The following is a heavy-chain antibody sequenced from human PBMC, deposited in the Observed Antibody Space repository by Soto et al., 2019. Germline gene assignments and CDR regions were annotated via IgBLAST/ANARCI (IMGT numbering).Heavy chain of an antibody. V-gene: IGHV4-4*02. J-gene: IGHJ6*02. CDR2: IYHSGST. CDR1: GGSISSSNW. D-gene: IGHD1-26*01. CDR3: ARVSGSYYYGMDV. Sequence: QVQLQESGPGLVKPSGTLSLTCAVSGGSISSSNWWSWVRQPPGKGLEWIGEIYHSGSTTYNPSLKRRVTISVNKSKSQFPLKLSSVTAADTAVYYCARVSGSYYYGMDVWGQGTTVTVSS.